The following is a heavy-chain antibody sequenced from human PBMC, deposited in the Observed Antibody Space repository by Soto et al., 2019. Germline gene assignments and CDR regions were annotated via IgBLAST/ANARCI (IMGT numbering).Heavy chain of an antibody. CDR1: GGSFSGYY. J-gene: IGHJ4*02. CDR2: INHSGST. Sequence: SETLSLTCAVYGGSFSGYYWSWIRQPPGKGLEWIGEINHSGSTNYNPSLKSRVTISVDTSKNQFSLKLSSVTAADTAVYYFARDLNGNNDYWGQGTLVTVSS. CDR3: ARDLNGNNDY. V-gene: IGHV4-34*01.